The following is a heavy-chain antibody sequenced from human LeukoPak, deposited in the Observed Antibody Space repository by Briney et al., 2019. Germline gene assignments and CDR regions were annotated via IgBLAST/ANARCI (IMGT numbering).Heavy chain of an antibody. CDR3: ARDSGLSPLGYCSSTSCYQGGDYYYMDV. J-gene: IGHJ6*03. D-gene: IGHD2-2*01. CDR1: GGSISSGSYY. CDR2: IYSTGST. Sequence: PSETLSLTCTVSGGSISSGSYYWSWIRQPAGQRLAWIGHIYSTGSTNYNPSLKSRVTISVDTSKNQFSLKLTSVTAADTAVYYCARDSGLSPLGYCSSTSCYQGGDYYYMDVWGKGTTVTVSS. V-gene: IGHV4-61*09.